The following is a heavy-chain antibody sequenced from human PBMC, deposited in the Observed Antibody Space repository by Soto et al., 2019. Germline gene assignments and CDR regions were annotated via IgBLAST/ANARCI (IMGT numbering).Heavy chain of an antibody. J-gene: IGHJ4*02. D-gene: IGHD3-10*01. Sequence: QVQLQESGPGLVKPSQTLSLTCTVSGGSISSGGYYWSWIRQHPGKGLEWIGYIYYSGSTYYNPSLKSRVTISVDTSKNQFSLKLSSVTAADTAVYYCARTATYFAMVRGVIDYFDYWGQGTLVTVSS. CDR1: GGSISSGGYY. CDR3: ARTATYFAMVRGVIDYFDY. CDR2: IYYSGST. V-gene: IGHV4-31*03.